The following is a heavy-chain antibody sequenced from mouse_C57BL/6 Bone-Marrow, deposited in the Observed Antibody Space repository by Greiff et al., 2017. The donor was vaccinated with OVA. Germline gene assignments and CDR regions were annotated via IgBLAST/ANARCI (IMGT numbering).Heavy chain of an antibody. CDR2: ISSGGSYT. Sequence: EVQLQQSGGDLVKPGGSLKLSCAASGFTFSSYGMSWVRQTPDKRLEWVATISSGGSYTYYPDSVKGRFTISRDNAKNTLYLQMSSLKSEDTAMYYCARVDLYAMDYWGQGTSVTVSS. J-gene: IGHJ4*01. V-gene: IGHV5-6*01. CDR1: GFTFSSYG. CDR3: ARVDLYAMDY.